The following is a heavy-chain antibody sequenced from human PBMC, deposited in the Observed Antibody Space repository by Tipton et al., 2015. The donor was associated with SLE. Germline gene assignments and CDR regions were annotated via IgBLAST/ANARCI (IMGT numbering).Heavy chain of an antibody. Sequence: TLSLTCAVYGGSFSGYYWSWIRQPPGKGLEWIGNIYYSGSPYYNPSLKSRVTISVNTSKNQFSLRLSSVTAADTAVYYCARQRLGLDYWGQGTLLTVSS. CDR3: ARQRLGLDY. J-gene: IGHJ4*02. CDR1: GGSFSGYY. D-gene: IGHD3-9*01. CDR2: IYYSGSP. V-gene: IGHV4-34*01.